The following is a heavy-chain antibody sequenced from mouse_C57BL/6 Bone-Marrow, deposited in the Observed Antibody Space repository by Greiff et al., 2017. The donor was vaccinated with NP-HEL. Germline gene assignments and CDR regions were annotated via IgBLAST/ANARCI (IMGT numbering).Heavy chain of an antibody. CDR3: ARHEDHYDSSYGCPWFAY. J-gene: IGHJ3*01. Sequence: VQLQQSGAELVKPGASVKLSCKASGYTFTEYTIHWVKQRSGQGLEWIGWFYPGSGSIKYNEKFKDKATLTADKSSSTAYMELSRLSSEDCAVYFCARHEDHYDSSYGCPWFAYWGQGTLVTVSA. V-gene: IGHV1-62-2*01. CDR1: GYTFTEYT. D-gene: IGHD1-1*01. CDR2: FYPGSGSI.